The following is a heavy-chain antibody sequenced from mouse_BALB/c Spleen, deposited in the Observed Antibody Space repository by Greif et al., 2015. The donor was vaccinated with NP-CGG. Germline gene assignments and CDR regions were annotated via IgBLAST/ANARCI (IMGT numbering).Heavy chain of an antibody. CDR1: GYTFTDYE. J-gene: IGHJ3*01. Sequence: QVQLQQSGAELVRPGASVTLSCKASGYTFTDYEMHWVKQTPVHGLEWIGAIDPETGGTAHNQKFKGKATLTADKSSSTAYMELRSLTSEDSAVYYCTRERGSAWFAYWGQGTLVTVSA. V-gene: IGHV1-15*01. CDR3: TRERGSAWFAY. CDR2: IDPETGGT.